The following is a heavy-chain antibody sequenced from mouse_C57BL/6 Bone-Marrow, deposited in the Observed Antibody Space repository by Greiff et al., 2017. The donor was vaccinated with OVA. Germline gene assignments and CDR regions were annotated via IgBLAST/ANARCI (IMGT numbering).Heavy chain of an antibody. V-gene: IGHV1-15*01. D-gene: IGHD1-1*01. CDR1: GYTFTDYE. J-gene: IGHJ2*01. Sequence: QVQLQQSGAELVRPGASVTLSCKASGYTFTDYEIHWVKQTPVHGLEWIGAIDPETGGTAYNQKFKGKAILTADKSSSTAYMELRSLTSEDSAVYYCTRWGAYYYGSSYFDYWGQGTTLTVSS. CDR2: IDPETGGT. CDR3: TRWGAYYYGSSYFDY.